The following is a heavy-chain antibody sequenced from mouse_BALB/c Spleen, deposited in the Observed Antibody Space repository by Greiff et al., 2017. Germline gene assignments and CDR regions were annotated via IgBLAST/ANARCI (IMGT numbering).Heavy chain of an antibody. CDR1: GYTFTSYW. D-gene: IGHD2-3*01. CDR3: TRYHYDGYYWFAY. V-gene: IGHV1S22*01. CDR2: IYPGSGST. Sequence: LQQPGSELVRPGASVKLSCKASGYTFTSYWMHWVKQRPGQGLEWIGNIYPGSGSTNYDEKFKSKATLTVDTSSSTAYMQLSSLTSEDSAVYYCTRYHYDGYYWFAYWGQGTLVTVSA. J-gene: IGHJ3*01.